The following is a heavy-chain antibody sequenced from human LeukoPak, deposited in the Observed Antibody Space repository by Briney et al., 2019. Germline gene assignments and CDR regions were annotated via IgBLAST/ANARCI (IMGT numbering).Heavy chain of an antibody. Sequence: GGSLRLSCAASGFTISSYSMSWVRQAPGKGREWVSSITSTSDYIYYADSVKGRFTISRDNAKKSLYLQMTSLRAEDTAVYYCAREGSYYHYWHGGTLDRWGQGTLVPVSS. D-gene: IGHD3-3*01. CDR1: GFTISSYS. CDR3: AREGSYYHYWHGGTLDR. J-gene: IGHJ4*02. CDR2: ITSTSDYI. V-gene: IGHV3-21*01.